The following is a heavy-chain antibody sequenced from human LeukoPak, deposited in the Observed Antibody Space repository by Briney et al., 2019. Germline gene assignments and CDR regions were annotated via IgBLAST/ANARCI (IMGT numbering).Heavy chain of an antibody. J-gene: IGHJ4*02. CDR1: GFTFSSNW. D-gene: IGHD2-15*01. CDR2: VKQDGSEK. V-gene: IGHV3-7*01. Sequence: GGSLRLSCAASGFTFSSNWMSWVRQAPGKGLEWVANVKQDGSEKYYVDSVKGRFTISRDNAKNSLYLQMNSLRAEDTAEYYCARIPRYCSGGSCYLGTDYWGQGTLVTVSS. CDR3: ARIPRYCSGGSCYLGTDY.